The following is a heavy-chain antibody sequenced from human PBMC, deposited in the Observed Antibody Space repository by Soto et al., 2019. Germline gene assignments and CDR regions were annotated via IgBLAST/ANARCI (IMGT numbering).Heavy chain of an antibody. CDR1: GFTFSSYG. Sequence: GGSLRLSCAASGFTFSSYGMHWVRQAPGKGLEWVAVISYDGSNKYYADSVKGRFTISRDNSKNTLYLQMNSLRAEDTAVYYCAEDDNWELLDEYFQHWGQGTLVTVSS. D-gene: IGHD1-26*01. CDR3: AEDDNWELLDEYFQH. J-gene: IGHJ1*01. V-gene: IGHV3-30*18. CDR2: ISYDGSNK.